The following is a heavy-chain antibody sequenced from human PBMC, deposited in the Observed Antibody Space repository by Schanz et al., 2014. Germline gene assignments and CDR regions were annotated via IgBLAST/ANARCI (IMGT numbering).Heavy chain of an antibody. V-gene: IGHV3-33*01. J-gene: IGHJ4*02. D-gene: IGHD3-10*01. Sequence: QVQLVESGGGVVQPGRSLRLSCAASGFTFSKYGVHWVRQAPGKGLEWLANIGYDGSEKYYVDSVKGRFTISRDNSKDTLYLQMSGLTPEDTAVYYCARGPIPIQGVPMDFWGQGTLITVSS. CDR1: GFTFSKYG. CDR3: ARGPIPIQGVPMDF. CDR2: IGYDGSEK.